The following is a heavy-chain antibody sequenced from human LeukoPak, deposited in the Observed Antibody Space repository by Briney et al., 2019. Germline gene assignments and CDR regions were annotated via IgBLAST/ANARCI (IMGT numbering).Heavy chain of an antibody. V-gene: IGHV4-34*01. J-gene: IGHJ5*02. CDR3: TRNNWFDP. D-gene: IGHD2/OR15-2a*01. CDR2: INHSAST. Sequence: PSEALCLTCAVEGGTLSNYYWSWIRQPPGKGLEWIGEINHSASTTYNPSLKSRVTMSVDTSKNQFSLKLTSVTAADTAVYYCTRNNWFDPWGQGTLVTVSS. CDR1: GGTLSNYY.